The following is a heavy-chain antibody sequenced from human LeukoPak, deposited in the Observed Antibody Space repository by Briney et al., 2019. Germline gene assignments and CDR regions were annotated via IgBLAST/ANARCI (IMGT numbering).Heavy chain of an antibody. CDR3: ARGLRVRGVSWPRLGGDAFDI. D-gene: IGHD3-10*01. CDR1: GGSISSGGYY. Sequence: SQTLSLTCTVSGGSISSGGYYWSWIRQHPGKGLEWIGYIYHSGSTYYNPSLKSRVTISVDRSKNQFSLKLSSVTAADTAVYYCARGLRVRGVSWPRLGGDAFDIWGQGTMVTVSS. V-gene: IGHV4-30-2*01. J-gene: IGHJ3*02. CDR2: IYHSGST.